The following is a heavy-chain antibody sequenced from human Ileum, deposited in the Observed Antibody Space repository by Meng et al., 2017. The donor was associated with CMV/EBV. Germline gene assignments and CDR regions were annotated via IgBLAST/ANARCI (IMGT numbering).Heavy chain of an antibody. CDR1: GGSISSSSYY. V-gene: IGHV4-39*07. D-gene: IGHD3-3*01. CDR2: IYYSGST. CDR3: ARDPGLRFWAVPKGAFDI. J-gene: IGHJ3*02. Sequence: SETLSLTCTVSGGSISSSSYYWGWIRQPPGKGLECIGSIYYSGSTYYNPSLKSRVTISVDTSKNQFSLKLSSVTAADTAVYYCARDPGLRFWAVPKGAFDIWGQGTMVTVSS.